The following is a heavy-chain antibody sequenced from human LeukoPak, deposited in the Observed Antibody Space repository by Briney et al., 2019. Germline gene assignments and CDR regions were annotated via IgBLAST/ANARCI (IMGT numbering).Heavy chain of an antibody. V-gene: IGHV3-74*03. CDR3: VQSSPTIDY. D-gene: IGHD6-6*01. Sequence: GGSLRLSCTAPGSTFSSYWMHWVRQAPGKGLVWVSRINSDGSSTTYADSVKGRFTISRDNTKNTLYLQMNSLRAEGTAVYYCVQSSPTIDYWGQGTLVTVSS. CDR1: GSTFSSYW. CDR2: INSDGSST. J-gene: IGHJ4*02.